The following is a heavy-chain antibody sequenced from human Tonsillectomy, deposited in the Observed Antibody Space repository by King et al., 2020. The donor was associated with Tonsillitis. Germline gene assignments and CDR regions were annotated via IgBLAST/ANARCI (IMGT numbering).Heavy chain of an antibody. Sequence: VQLQQWGAGLLKPSETLSLTCAVYGGSFSGYYWSWIRQPPGKGLEWIGEINHSGSTNYNPSLKSRVTISVDTSKNQFSLKLSSVTAADTAVYYCARVYDYVWGSYRKHSYYFDYWGQGTLVTVSS. CDR2: INHSGST. D-gene: IGHD3-16*02. CDR3: ARVYDYVWGSYRKHSYYFDY. V-gene: IGHV4-34*01. J-gene: IGHJ4*02. CDR1: GGSFSGYY.